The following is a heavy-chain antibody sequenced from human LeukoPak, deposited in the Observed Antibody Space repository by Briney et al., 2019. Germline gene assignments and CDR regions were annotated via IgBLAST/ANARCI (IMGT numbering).Heavy chain of an antibody. Sequence: SQTLSLTCAISGDSVSSNSAAWNWIRQSPSRGLEWLGRTYYWSKWYNDYAVSVKSRITINPDTSKNQFSLQLNSVTPEDTAVYYCARDVRRPSRKNSSSWYYFDYWGQGTLVTVSS. D-gene: IGHD6-13*01. CDR1: GDSVSSNSAA. CDR2: TYYWSKWYN. CDR3: ARDVRRPSRKNSSSWYYFDY. V-gene: IGHV6-1*01. J-gene: IGHJ4*02.